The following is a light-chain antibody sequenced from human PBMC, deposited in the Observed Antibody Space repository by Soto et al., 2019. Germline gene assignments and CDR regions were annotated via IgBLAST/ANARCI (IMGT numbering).Light chain of an antibody. V-gene: IGKV1-5*01. CDR2: DAS. CDR3: QQYNSYWT. CDR1: QRISGW. Sequence: DIQMTQSPSTLSASVGDTVTITCRASQRISGWLAWHQQKPGKAPKLLIYDASALKSGVPSRFSGSGSGTEFTLTISSLQPDDFATYYCQQYNSYWTFGQGTKVDIK. J-gene: IGKJ1*01.